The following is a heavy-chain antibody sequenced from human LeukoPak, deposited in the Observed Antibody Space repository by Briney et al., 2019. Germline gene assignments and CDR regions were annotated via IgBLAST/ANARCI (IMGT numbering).Heavy chain of an antibody. CDR1: GFTFDDYG. CDR2: IKQDGSEK. J-gene: IGHJ4*02. D-gene: IGHD3-22*01. Sequence: SGGSLRLSCAASGFTFDDYGMSWVRQAPGKGLEWVANIKQDGSEKYYVDSVKGRFTISRDNAKNSLYLQMNSLRAEDTAVYYCARQGHYYDSSGYIDYWGQGALVTVSS. V-gene: IGHV3-7*01. CDR3: ARQGHYYDSSGYIDY.